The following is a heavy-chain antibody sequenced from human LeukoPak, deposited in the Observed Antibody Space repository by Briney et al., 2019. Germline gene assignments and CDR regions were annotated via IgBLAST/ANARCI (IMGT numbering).Heavy chain of an antibody. CDR1: GYTFTSYG. CDR3: ARLGYCSGGSCAYYYYGMDV. J-gene: IGHJ6*02. V-gene: IGHV1-18*01. CDR2: ISAYNGNT. D-gene: IGHD2-15*01. Sequence: ASVKVSCKASGYTFTSYGISWVRQAPGQGLEWMGWISAYNGNTNYAQKLQGRVTMTTDTSTSTAYMELRSLRSDGTAVYYCARLGYCSGGSCAYYYYGMDVWGQGTTVTVSS.